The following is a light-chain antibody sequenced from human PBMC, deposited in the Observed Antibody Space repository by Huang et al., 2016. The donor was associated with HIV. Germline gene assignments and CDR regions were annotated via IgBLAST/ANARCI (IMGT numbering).Light chain of an antibody. V-gene: IGKV3-20*01. CDR1: QTVSNNF. Sequence: EIVLTQSPGTLSLSPEERATLSCGASQTVSNNFLAWYQHNPGQAPRLLIYAASSSATGIPDRFSGSGSRRDFNLTVSRLEPEEFAVYYCHQYGTSVGTFGPGTKVDVK. CDR3: HQYGTSVGT. CDR2: AAS. J-gene: IGKJ1*01.